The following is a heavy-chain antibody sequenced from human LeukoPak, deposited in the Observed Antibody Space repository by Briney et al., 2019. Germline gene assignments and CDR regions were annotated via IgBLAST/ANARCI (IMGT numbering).Heavy chain of an antibody. J-gene: IGHJ3*02. CDR1: GFTYSSYG. CDR3: ADDPSGAAFDI. V-gene: IGHV3-30*18. CDR2: ISYDGSNT. D-gene: IGHD3-10*01. Sequence: GGSLRLSCAASGFTYSSYGMHWVRQAPGKGLEWVAVISYDGSNTYYADSVKGRFTISRDNSKNTLYLQVNSLRAEDTTVYYCADDPSGAAFDIWGQGTMVTVSS.